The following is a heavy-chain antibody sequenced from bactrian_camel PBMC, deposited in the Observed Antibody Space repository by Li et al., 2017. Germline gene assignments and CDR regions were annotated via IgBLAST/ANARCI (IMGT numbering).Heavy chain of an antibody. D-gene: IGHD3*01. J-gene: IGHJ4*01. CDR2: LGSSGPGT. CDR1: GFTFSNYW. V-gene: IGHV3S1*01. CDR3: AADLKRRIAWGPLVEYGYNY. Sequence: HVQLVESGGGLVQPGASLKLSCAASGFTFSNYWMYWVHQAPGKGLERVSTVLGSSGPGTYYADPLKGRFTISQDNAKDTLYLQMNSLKPEDTAMYYCAADLKRRIAWGPLVEYGYNYWGQGTQVTVS.